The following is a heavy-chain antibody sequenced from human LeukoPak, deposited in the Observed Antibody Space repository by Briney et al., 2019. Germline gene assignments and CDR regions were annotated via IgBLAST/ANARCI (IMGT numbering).Heavy chain of an antibody. J-gene: IGHJ6*03. CDR3: ARVRWLQILGTYHMDV. D-gene: IGHD5-24*01. CDR2: ISSSSSYI. CDR1: GFTFSSYS. V-gene: IGHV3-21*01. Sequence: GGSLRLSCAASGFTFSSYSMNWVRQAPGKGLEWVSSISSSSSYIYYADSVKGRFTISRDNAKNSLYLQMNSLRAEDTAVYYCARVRWLQILGTYHMDVWGKGTTVTVSS.